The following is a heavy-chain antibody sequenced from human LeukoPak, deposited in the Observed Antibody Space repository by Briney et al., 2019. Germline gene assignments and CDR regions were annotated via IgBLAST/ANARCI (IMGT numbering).Heavy chain of an antibody. CDR3: VRGHYGGLFDY. V-gene: IGHV3-30-3*01. Sequence: GGSLTLSCAVSGFTFSRYDMHWVRQAPGKGLEWVAVILDDGSKKDYADFVMGRFTISRDNSKNSLYVQMNSLRDEDTAVYYCVRGHYGGLFDYWGQGTLVTVSS. CDR1: GFTFSRYD. CDR2: ILDDGSKK. J-gene: IGHJ4*02. D-gene: IGHD4-23*01.